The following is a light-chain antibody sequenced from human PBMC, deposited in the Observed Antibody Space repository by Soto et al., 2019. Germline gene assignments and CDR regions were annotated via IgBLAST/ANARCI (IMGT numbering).Light chain of an antibody. J-gene: IGKJ2*01. CDR2: KVS. CDR3: MQGTHWPPYT. V-gene: IGKV2-30*01. CDR1: QSLVDSDGNTY. Sequence: VVMTQSPLSLLVTLGQPASISCRSSQSLVDSDGNTYLNWIQQRPGQSPRRLLFKVSNRGSGVQDSFSGRGSGTDFTLKIIRVEAEDVGFYYCMQGTHWPPYTFGQGTKLEIK.